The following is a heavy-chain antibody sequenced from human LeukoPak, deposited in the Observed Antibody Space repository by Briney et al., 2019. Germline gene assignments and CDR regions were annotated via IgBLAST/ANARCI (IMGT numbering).Heavy chain of an antibody. Sequence: PGGSLRLSCAASGFTFSSYAMSWVRQAPGKGLEWVSAISGSGGSTYYADSVKGRFTISRDNSKNTLYLQMNSLRAEDTAVYYCAKDRTITPYYYDSSGYLDAFDIWGQGTMVTVSS. CDR1: GFTFSSYA. CDR3: AKDRTITPYYYDSSGYLDAFDI. V-gene: IGHV3-23*01. J-gene: IGHJ3*02. D-gene: IGHD3-22*01. CDR2: ISGSGGST.